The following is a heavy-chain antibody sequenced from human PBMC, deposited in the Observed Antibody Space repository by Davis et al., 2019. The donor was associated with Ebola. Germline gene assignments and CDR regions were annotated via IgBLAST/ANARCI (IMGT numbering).Heavy chain of an antibody. V-gene: IGHV1-2*02. CDR3: ARDDFWSGINWFDP. CDR1: GYTFTDSY. J-gene: IGHJ5*02. Sequence: ASVKVSCKASGYTFTDSYMHWVRQAPGHGLEWMGWIIPNSGGTNYAQKLQGRVTMTTDTSTSTAYMELRSLRSDDTAVYYCARDDFWSGINWFDPWGQGTLVTVSS. D-gene: IGHD3-3*01. CDR2: IIPNSGGT.